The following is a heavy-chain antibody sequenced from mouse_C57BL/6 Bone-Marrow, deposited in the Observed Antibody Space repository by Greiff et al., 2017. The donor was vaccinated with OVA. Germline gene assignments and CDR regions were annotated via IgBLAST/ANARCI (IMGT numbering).Heavy chain of an antibody. V-gene: IGHV1-55*01. D-gene: IGHD2-3*01. J-gene: IGHJ1*03. CDR2: IYPGSGST. CDR1: GYTFTSYW. CDR3: AREDGYYWYFDV. Sequence: VQLQQPGAELVKPGASVKMSCKASGYTFTSYWITWVKQRPGQGLEWIGDIYPGSGSTNYNEKFKSKATLTVDTSSSTAYMQLSSLTSEDSAVDYCAREDGYYWYFDVWGTGTTVTVSS.